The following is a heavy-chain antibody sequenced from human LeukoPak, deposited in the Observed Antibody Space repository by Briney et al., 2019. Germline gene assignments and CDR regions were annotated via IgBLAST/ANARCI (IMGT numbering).Heavy chain of an antibody. Sequence: GGSLRLSCAASGFTFSSYGMHWVRQAPGKGLEWVAVISYDGSNKYYADSVKGRLTISRDNSKNTLYLQMNSLRAEDTAVYYCARGGYYDSSLPLGYWGQGTLVTVSS. D-gene: IGHD3-22*01. CDR1: GFTFSSYG. CDR3: ARGGYYDSSLPLGY. CDR2: ISYDGSNK. J-gene: IGHJ4*02. V-gene: IGHV3-30*03.